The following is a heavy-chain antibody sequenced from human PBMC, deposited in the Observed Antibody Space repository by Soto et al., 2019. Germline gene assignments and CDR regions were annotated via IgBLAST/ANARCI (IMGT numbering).Heavy chain of an antibody. CDR1: GYTFTSYG. Sequence: ASVKVSFKASGYTFTSYGISWLRQAPGQGLEWMGWISAYNGNTNYAQKLQGRVTMTTDTSTSTAYMELRSLRSDDTAVYYCARFSTSVVTAISALGHWGQGTLVTVSS. D-gene: IGHD2-21*02. CDR3: ARFSTSVVTAISALGH. J-gene: IGHJ1*01. CDR2: ISAYNGNT. V-gene: IGHV1-18*04.